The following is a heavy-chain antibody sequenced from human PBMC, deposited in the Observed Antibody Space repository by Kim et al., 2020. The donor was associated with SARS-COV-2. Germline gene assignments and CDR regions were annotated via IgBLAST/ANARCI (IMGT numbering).Heavy chain of an antibody. D-gene: IGHD3-10*01. J-gene: IGHJ3*02. CDR2: K. Sequence: KCYGDPVKGRFTISRDNAKNSLYLQRNSLRAEDTAVYYCAGATWARGAFDIWGQGTMVTVSS. CDR3: AGATWARGAFDI. V-gene: IGHV3-7*04.